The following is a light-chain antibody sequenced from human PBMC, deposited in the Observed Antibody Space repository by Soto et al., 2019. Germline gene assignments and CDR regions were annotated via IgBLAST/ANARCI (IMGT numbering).Light chain of an antibody. J-gene: IGLJ3*02. V-gene: IGLV1-47*01. Sequence: QSVLTQSPSASGTPGQRVTISCSGSRSNIGSNHVYWYQQLPGTAPKLLIYYSNERPSGVPDRFSGSKSGTSASLAISGLRSEDEADYYCAAWDDSLRGGVFGGGTKVTVL. CDR3: AAWDDSLRGGV. CDR2: YSN. CDR1: RSNIGSNH.